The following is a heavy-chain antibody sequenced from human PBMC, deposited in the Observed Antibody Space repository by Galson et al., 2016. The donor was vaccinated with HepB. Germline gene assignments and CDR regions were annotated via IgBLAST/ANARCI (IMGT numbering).Heavy chain of an antibody. Sequence: SLRLSCAVSGFTFSAYSMNWVRQAPGKGLEWVSSISGSGDSIYNADSVKGRFTVSRDNAKNSLYLEMNNLRVEDAALYYCARGYSVYRGGRGDYWGQGALVLVSS. CDR1: GFTFSAYS. CDR2: ISGSGDSI. J-gene: IGHJ4*02. V-gene: IGHV3-21*01. D-gene: IGHD5/OR15-5a*01. CDR3: ARGYSVYRGGRGDY.